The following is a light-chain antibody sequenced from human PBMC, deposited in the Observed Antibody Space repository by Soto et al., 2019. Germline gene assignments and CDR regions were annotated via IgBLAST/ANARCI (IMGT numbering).Light chain of an antibody. CDR2: AAS. CDR3: QQANSFPLT. J-gene: IGKJ5*01. CDR1: QNINNY. V-gene: IGKV1D-12*01. Sequence: DIQMTQSPSSLCASVGDRVTITCQASQNINNYLNWYQQKPGRAPKLLIYAASSLQSGVPSRFSGSGSGTDFTLTISSLQPEDFATYYCQQANSFPLTFGQGTRLEI.